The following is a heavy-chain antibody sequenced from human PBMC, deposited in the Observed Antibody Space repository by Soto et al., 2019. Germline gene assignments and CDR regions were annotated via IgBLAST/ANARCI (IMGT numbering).Heavy chain of an antibody. CDR1: GYTFTSYD. CDR3: ARASTAFMITFGNPYFDY. Sequence: ASVKVSCKASGYTFTSYDINWVRQATGQGLEWMGWMNPNSGNTGYAQKFQGRVTMTRNTSISTAYMELSSLRSEDTAVYYCARASTAFMITFGNPYFDYWGQGTLVTAPQ. D-gene: IGHD3-16*01. V-gene: IGHV1-8*01. CDR2: MNPNSGNT. J-gene: IGHJ4*02.